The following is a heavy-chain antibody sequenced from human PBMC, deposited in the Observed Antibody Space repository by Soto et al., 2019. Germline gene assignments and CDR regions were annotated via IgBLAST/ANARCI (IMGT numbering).Heavy chain of an antibody. D-gene: IGHD6-13*01. CDR1: GGSISSSSYY. V-gene: IGHV4-39*01. CDR3: ARRVSSSWYVGGMDV. Sequence: QLQLQESGPGLVKPSETLSLTCTVSGGSISSSSYYWGWIRQPPGKGLEWIGSIYYSGSTYYNPSLKSLVTISVDTSKNQFSLKLSSVTAADTAVYYCARRVSSSWYVGGMDVWGQGTTVTVSS. CDR2: IYYSGST. J-gene: IGHJ6*02.